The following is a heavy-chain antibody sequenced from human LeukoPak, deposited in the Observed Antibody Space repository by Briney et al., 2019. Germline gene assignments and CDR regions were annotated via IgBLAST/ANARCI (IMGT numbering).Heavy chain of an antibody. CDR3: AKPLTYYCDSSGYYYPFDY. Sequence: GGSLRLSCAASGFTFSSYAMSWVRQAPGKGLEWVSAISGSGGSTYYADSVKGRFTISRDNSKNTLYLQMNSLRAEDTAVYYCAKPLTYYCDSSGYYYPFDYWGQGTLVTVSS. J-gene: IGHJ4*02. CDR1: GFTFSSYA. D-gene: IGHD3-22*01. V-gene: IGHV3-23*01. CDR2: ISGSGGST.